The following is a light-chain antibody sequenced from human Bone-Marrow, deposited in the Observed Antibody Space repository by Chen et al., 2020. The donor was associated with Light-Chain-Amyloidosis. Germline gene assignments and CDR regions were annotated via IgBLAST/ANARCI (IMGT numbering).Light chain of an antibody. J-gene: IGLJ2*01. CDR2: RDT. V-gene: IGLV3-25*03. Sequence: SYELTQPPSVSVSPGQTARITCSGEDLPTKYAYWYQQKPDQAPVLVIHRDTERPSGISERFSGSSSGTTATLTISGVQAEDEADYHCQSADSSGTYEVIFGGGTKLTVL. CDR1: DLPTKY. CDR3: QSADSSGTYEVI.